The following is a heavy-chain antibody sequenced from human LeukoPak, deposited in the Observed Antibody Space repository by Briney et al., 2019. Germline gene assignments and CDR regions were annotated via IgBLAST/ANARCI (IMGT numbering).Heavy chain of an antibody. CDR2: ISSSSGYK. Sequence: GGSLRLSCAASGFSFSSFSMNWVRQAPGKGLEWVSSISSSSGYKYYADSMKGRFTASRDNAKNSLYLQMDSLRVEDTAVYFCAREGLAAAGLDYWGQGTLVTVSS. J-gene: IGHJ4*02. CDR1: GFSFSSFS. V-gene: IGHV3-21*01. D-gene: IGHD6-13*01. CDR3: AREGLAAAGLDY.